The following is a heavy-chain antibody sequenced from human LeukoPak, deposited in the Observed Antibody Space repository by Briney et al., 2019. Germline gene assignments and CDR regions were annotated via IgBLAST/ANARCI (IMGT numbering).Heavy chain of an antibody. CDR1: GFTFSEYY. Sequence: GGSLRLSCAASGFTFSEYYMSWIRQAPGKGLEWVSYISSSGSTIYYADSVKGRFTISRDNAKNSLYLQMNSLRAEDTAVYYCARGVAAAGTREVYFDYWGQGTLVTVSS. D-gene: IGHD6-13*01. V-gene: IGHV3-11*01. CDR3: ARGVAAAGTREVYFDY. J-gene: IGHJ4*02. CDR2: ISSSGSTI.